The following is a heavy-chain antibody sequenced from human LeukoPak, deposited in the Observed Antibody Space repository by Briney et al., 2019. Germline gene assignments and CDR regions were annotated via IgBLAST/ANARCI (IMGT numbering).Heavy chain of an antibody. V-gene: IGHV5-51*01. Sequence: GESLKISCKGSGYSFTSYWIGWVRQMPGKGLERMGIIYPGDSDTRYSPSSQGQVTISADKSISTAYLQWSSLKASDTAMYYCARPRDADSYYFDYWGQGTLVTVSS. D-gene: IGHD5-24*01. CDR2: IYPGDSDT. CDR1: GYSFTSYW. J-gene: IGHJ4*02. CDR3: ARPRDADSYYFDY.